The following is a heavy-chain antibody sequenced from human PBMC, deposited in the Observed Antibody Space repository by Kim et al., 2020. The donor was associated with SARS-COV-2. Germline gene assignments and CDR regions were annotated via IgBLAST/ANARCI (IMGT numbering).Heavy chain of an antibody. CDR3: TTDLVSIDY. V-gene: IGHV3-15*01. Sequence: GTTDYAAPVKCRFTISRDDSKNTLYLQMNSLKTEDTAVYYCTTDLVSIDYWGQGTLVTVSS. CDR2: GTT. J-gene: IGHJ4*02. D-gene: IGHD2-8*01.